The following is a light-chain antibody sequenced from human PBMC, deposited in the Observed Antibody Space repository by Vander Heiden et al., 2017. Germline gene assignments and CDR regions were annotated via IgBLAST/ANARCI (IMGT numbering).Light chain of an antibody. Sequence: EIVLTQSPGTLSLSPGERATLPCRASQSVSTNYLAWYQQKPGQAPRLLIFGASTRATGIPDRFSGSGSGTDFTLTISRLEREDFAVYYCHQYGSPHRTFGQGTKLEIK. V-gene: IGKV3-20*01. J-gene: IGKJ2*01. CDR3: HQYGSPHRT. CDR1: QSVSTNY. CDR2: GAS.